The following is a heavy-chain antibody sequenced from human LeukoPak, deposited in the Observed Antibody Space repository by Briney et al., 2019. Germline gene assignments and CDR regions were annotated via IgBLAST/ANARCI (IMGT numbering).Heavy chain of an antibody. Sequence: GRSLRLSCAASGFIFDDHGMDWVRQAPGKGLEWVSGISWYNGIIAYADSVKARFTISRANAKNSLDLQMESLRAEDTAVYYCASQPDIAAAGNDAFDIWGQGTMVTVSS. V-gene: IGHV3-9*01. J-gene: IGHJ3*02. CDR3: ASQPDIAAAGNDAFDI. CDR1: GFIFDDHG. D-gene: IGHD6-13*01. CDR2: ISWYNGII.